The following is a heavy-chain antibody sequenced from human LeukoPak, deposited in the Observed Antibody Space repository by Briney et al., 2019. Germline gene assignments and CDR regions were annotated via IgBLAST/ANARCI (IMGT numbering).Heavy chain of an antibody. CDR1: GDSISTHC. Sequence: PSETLSLTCSVSGDSISTHCWGWIRRPPGKGLEWLGCIYYSGSSNYNPSLKSRVTMSVDTSKNQLSLKLSSVTAADTAVYYCARVRGLGVITPYFDYWGQGTLVTVSS. J-gene: IGHJ4*02. D-gene: IGHD3-16*02. CDR2: IYYSGSS. V-gene: IGHV4-59*08. CDR3: ARVRGLGVITPYFDY.